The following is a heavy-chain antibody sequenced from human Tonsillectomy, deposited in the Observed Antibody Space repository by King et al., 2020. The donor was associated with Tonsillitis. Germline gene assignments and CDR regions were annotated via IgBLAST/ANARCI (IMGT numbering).Heavy chain of an antibody. CDR3: TCLDY. CDR2: IKKDGSEK. CDR1: GFTFSIYW. V-gene: IGHV3-7*03. J-gene: IGHJ4*02. Sequence: VQLVESGGGLVQPGGSLRLSCAASGFTFSIYWMTWVRQPPGKGLEWVANIKKDGSEKYFVDSVKGRFTISRDNAKNSLYLQMNSLRAEDTAVYYCTCLDYWGQGTLVTVSS.